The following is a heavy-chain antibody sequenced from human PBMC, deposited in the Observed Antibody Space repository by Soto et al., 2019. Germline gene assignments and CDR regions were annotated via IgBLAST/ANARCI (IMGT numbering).Heavy chain of an antibody. J-gene: IGHJ5*02. CDR3: ARHLYYDILTGYYHNWFDP. V-gene: IGHV4-38-2*01. CDR1: GYSISSGYY. D-gene: IGHD3-9*01. CDR2: IYYSGST. Sequence: NPSETLSLTCAVSGYSISSGYYWGWIRQPPGKGLEWIGSIYYSGSTYYNPSLKSRVTISVDTSKNQFSLKLSSVTAADTAVYYCARHLYYDILTGYYHNWFDPWGQGTLVTVSS.